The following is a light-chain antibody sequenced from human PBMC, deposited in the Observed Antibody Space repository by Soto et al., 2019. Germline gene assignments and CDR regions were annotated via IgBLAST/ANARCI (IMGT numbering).Light chain of an antibody. CDR3: QQYKTWGT. V-gene: IGKV3-15*01. J-gene: IGKJ1*01. Sequence: EIVMTQSPATLSVSPGERATLSCRASHSVNSNLAWYQQRPGQAPRLLISGASTRATGVPARFSGSGSETEFTLNSSRLQSEDFADYYWQQYKTWGTFGQGTKVEIK. CDR2: GAS. CDR1: HSVNSN.